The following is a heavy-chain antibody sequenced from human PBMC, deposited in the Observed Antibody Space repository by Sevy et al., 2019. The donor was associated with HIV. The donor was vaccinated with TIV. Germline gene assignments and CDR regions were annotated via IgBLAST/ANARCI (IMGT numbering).Heavy chain of an antibody. J-gene: IGHJ4*02. V-gene: IGHV4-34*01. CDR2: IDHSGRS. CDR3: ARGPKPLRSDYGDYRGVGYYFDS. CDR1: GESFSNYY. Sequence: SETLSLTCAVYGESFSNYYWSWIRLSPGKGLESIGEIDHSGRSDYNPSLKSRVTMSLDTSKNQFSLRLTFVTAADTAVYYCARGPKPLRSDYGDYRGVGYYFDSWGQGTLVTVSS. D-gene: IGHD4-17*01.